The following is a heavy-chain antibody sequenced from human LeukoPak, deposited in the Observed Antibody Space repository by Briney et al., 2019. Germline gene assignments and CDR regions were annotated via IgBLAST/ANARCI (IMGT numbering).Heavy chain of an antibody. V-gene: IGHV1-46*01. J-gene: IGHJ4*02. CDR3: AEAIFVVVVAAHFDY. CDR2: INPSGGST. CDR1: GYTFTSYY. D-gene: IGHD2-15*01. Sequence: ASVKVSCKASGYTFTSYYMHWVRQAPGQGLEWMGIINPSGGSTSYAQKFQGRVTMTRDTSTSTVYMELSSLRSEDTAVYYCAEAIFVVVVAAHFDYWGQGTLVTISS.